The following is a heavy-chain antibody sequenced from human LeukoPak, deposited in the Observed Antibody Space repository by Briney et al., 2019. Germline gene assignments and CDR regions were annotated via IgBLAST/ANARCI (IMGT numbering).Heavy chain of an antibody. V-gene: IGHV4-34*01. J-gene: IGHJ1*01. CDR3: ARESTVTMVRGVIQN. CDR2: INHSGST. Sequence: SETLSLTCAVYGGSFSGYYWSWIRQPPGKGLEWIGEINHSGSTNYNPSLKSRVTISVDTSKNQFSLKLSSVTAADTAVYYCARESTVTMVRGVIQNWGQGTLVTVSS. D-gene: IGHD3-10*01. CDR1: GGSFSGYY.